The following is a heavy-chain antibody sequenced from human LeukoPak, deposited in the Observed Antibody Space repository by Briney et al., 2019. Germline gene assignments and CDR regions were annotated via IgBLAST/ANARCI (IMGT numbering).Heavy chain of an antibody. CDR3: GTVRCYYDSSGYPQGRLYYSYGMDV. V-gene: IGHV4-34*01. J-gene: IGHJ6*02. CDR2: INHSGST. D-gene: IGHD3-22*01. Sequence: SETLSLTCAVYGGSFSGYYWSWIRQPPGKGLEWIGEINHSGSTNYNPSLKSRVTISVDTSKNQFSLKLSSVTAADTAVYYCGTVRCYYDSSGYPQGRLYYSYGMDVWGQGTTVTVSS. CDR1: GGSFSGYY.